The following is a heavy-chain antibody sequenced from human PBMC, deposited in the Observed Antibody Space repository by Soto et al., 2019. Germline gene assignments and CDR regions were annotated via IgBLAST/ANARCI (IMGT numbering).Heavy chain of an antibody. V-gene: IGHV1-69*01. CDR2: IIPVFSTA. CDR3: ARGGSGSVWFNEF. CDR1: GGLFSSYA. D-gene: IGHD3-22*01. J-gene: IGHJ4*02. Sequence: QEQLVQSGAEVKKPGSSVKVSCNASGGLFSSYAISWVRQAPGQGLEWMGGIIPVFSTAYYAQKFQGRVTITADESTNTAYVELSSLESEDTAMYYCARGGSGSVWFNEFWGQGSLVTVSS.